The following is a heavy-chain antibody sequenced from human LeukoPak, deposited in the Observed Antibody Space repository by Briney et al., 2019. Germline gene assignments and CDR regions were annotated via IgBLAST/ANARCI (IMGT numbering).Heavy chain of an antibody. V-gene: IGHV3-21*01. J-gene: IGHJ4*02. Sequence: GGSLRLSCAASGFTFSSYSMNWVRQAPGKGREWVSSISSSSSYIYYADSVKGRFTISRDNAKNSLYLQMNSLRAEDTAVYYCTRSRGYSYGGFDYWGQGTLVTVSS. CDR2: ISSSSSYI. D-gene: IGHD5-18*01. CDR3: TRSRGYSYGGFDY. CDR1: GFTFSSYS.